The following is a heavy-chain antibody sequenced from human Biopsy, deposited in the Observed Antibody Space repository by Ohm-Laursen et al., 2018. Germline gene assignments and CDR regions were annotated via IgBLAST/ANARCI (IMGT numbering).Heavy chain of an antibody. CDR3: ARHPTGFWFDP. CDR2: INQSGST. CDR1: GRTFSDYR. J-gene: IGHJ5*02. Sequence: SDTLSLTCFVFGRTFSDYRWTWIRQPPGKGPEWIGQINQSGSTNYNPSLKSRVTISVDTSTNQFSLKVSSVTAADTALYFCARHPTGFWFDPWGHGTLVTVSS. V-gene: IGHV4-34*01.